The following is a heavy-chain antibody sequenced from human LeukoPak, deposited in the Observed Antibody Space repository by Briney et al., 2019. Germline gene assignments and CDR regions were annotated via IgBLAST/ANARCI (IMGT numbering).Heavy chain of an antibody. CDR2: IYQSGST. V-gene: IGHV4-38-2*02. D-gene: IGHD6-19*01. CDR1: GYSISSGYY. J-gene: IGHJ4*02. CDR3: ARDGGKYSSIDY. Sequence: SETLSLTCTVSGYSISSGYYWGWILQPPGKGLGWIGSIYQSGSTYYNPSLKSRVTISVDTSKNQFSLKLSSVTAADTAVYYCARDGGKYSSIDYWSQGTLVTVSS.